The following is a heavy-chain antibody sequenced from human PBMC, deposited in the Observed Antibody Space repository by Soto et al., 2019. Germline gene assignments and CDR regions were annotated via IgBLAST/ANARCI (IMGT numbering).Heavy chain of an antibody. CDR3: PKSSSPRFDP. CDR1: GGSIRSGGYS. J-gene: IGHJ5*02. CDR2: IYHSGST. D-gene: IGHD6-6*01. Sequence: SETLSLTCGVSGGSIRSGGYSWSWIRQPPGKGLEWIGYIYHSGSTYYNPSLKSRVTISVDRSKNQFSLKLSSVTAADTAVYYCPKSSSPRFDPWGQGTLVTVSS. V-gene: IGHV4-30-2*01.